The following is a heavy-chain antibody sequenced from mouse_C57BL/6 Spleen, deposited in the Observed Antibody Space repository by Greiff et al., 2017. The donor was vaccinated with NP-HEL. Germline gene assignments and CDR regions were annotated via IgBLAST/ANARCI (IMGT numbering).Heavy chain of an antibody. CDR3: ARGGLLAY. Sequence: VKLVESGAELARPGASVKLSCKASGYTFTSYGISWVKQRTGQGLEWIGEIYPRSGNTYYNEKFKGKATLTADKSSSTAYMELRSLTSEDSAVYFCARGGLLAYWGQGTLVTVSA. CDR2: IYPRSGNT. J-gene: IGHJ3*01. D-gene: IGHD3-3*01. CDR1: GYTFTSYG. V-gene: IGHV1-81*01.